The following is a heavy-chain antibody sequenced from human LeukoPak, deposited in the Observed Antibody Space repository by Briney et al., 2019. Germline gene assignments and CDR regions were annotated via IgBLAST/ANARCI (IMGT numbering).Heavy chain of an antibody. CDR1: GGSISSSN. V-gene: IGHV3-48*01. D-gene: IGHD3-22*01. CDR2: ISGSSGII. CDR3: ARGSTYYESSGQVPFDY. J-gene: IGHJ4*02. Sequence: GTLSLTCAVSGGSISSSNWWSWVRQPPGKGLEWVSYISGSSGIIDYADSVRGRFTISRDNAKNSLYPQMNSLRAEDTAVYYCARGSTYYESSGQVPFDYWGQGTLVTVSS.